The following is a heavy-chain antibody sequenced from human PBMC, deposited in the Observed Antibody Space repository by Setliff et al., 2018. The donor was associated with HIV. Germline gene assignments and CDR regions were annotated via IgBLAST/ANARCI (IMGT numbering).Heavy chain of an antibody. CDR1: GYAFTSYY. D-gene: IGHD1-1*01. V-gene: IGHV1-2*02. CDR3: ARQLSNSFDY. J-gene: IGHJ4*02. Sequence: ASVKVSCKTSGYAFTSYYMHWVRQAPGQGLEWMGWISPDNGNRRILRRFQGRVTMTRDTSINTAYLELSGLTSDDTAVYYCARQLSNSFDYWGQGTLVTVSS. CDR2: ISPDNGNR.